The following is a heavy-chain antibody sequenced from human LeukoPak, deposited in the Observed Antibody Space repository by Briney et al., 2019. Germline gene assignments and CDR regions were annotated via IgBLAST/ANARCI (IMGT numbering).Heavy chain of an antibody. CDR3: ARGMAGYFDC. CDR2: IYSDGST. CDR1: GFTVSSNY. D-gene: IGHD5-24*01. J-gene: IGHJ4*02. Sequence: GGSLRLSCAASGFTVSSNYMSWVRQAPGKGLEWVSVIYSDGSTYYADSAKGRFTISRDNSKNTLYLQMNSLRAEDTAVHYCARGMAGYFDCWGQGTLVTVSS. V-gene: IGHV3-66*01.